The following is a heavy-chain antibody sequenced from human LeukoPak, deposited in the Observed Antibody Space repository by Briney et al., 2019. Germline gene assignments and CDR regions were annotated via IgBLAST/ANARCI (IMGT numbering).Heavy chain of an antibody. CDR3: ARDLAVAGIFDY. CDR2: IIPIFGTA. V-gene: IGHV1-69*05. Sequence: ASVKVSCKASGGTFSSYAISWVRQAPGQGLEWMGGIIPIFGTANYAQKFQGRVTITTDESTSTAYMELSSPRSEDTAVYYCARDLAVAGIFDYWGQGTLVTVSS. CDR1: GGTFSSYA. D-gene: IGHD6-19*01. J-gene: IGHJ4*02.